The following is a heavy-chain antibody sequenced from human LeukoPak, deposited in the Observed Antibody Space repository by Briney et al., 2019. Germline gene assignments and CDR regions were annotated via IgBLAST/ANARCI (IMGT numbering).Heavy chain of an antibody. D-gene: IGHD2-15*01. J-gene: IGHJ4*02. CDR3: AKLSGGSCYDVY. V-gene: IGHV3-30*18. Sequence: GRSLRLSCAASGFTFSSYGMHWVRQAPGKGLEWVAVISYDGSNKYYADSVKGRFTISRDNSKNTLYLQMNSQRAEDTAVYYCAKLSGGSCYDVYWGQGTLVTVSS. CDR1: GFTFSSYG. CDR2: ISYDGSNK.